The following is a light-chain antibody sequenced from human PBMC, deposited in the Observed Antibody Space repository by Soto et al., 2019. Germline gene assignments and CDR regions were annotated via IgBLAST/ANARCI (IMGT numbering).Light chain of an antibody. J-gene: IGLJ7*01. V-gene: IGLV1-40*01. CDR3: QSYDSSLSGYAV. CDR1: GSNIGAGYD. CDR2: GNS. Sequence: QSVLTQPPSVSGAPGQRVTISCTGSGSNIGAGYDVHWYQQLPGTAPKLLIYGNSNRPSGVPDRFSGSKSGTSASLAITGLQADDEADYYCQSYDSSLSGYAVFGGGTQLTVL.